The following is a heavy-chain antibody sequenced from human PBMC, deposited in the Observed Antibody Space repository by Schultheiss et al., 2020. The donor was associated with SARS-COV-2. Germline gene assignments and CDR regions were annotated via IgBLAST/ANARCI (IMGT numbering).Heavy chain of an antibody. Sequence: SETLSLTCAVYGGSFSGYYWSWIRQPPGKGLEWIGEINHSGSTNYNPSLKSRVTISVDTSKNQFSLKLSSVTAADTAVYYCARWSIAARGYYYGMDVWGQGTLVTVSS. V-gene: IGHV4-34*01. CDR3: ARWSIAARGYYYGMDV. D-gene: IGHD6-6*01. CDR2: INHSGST. CDR1: GGSFSGYY. J-gene: IGHJ6*02.